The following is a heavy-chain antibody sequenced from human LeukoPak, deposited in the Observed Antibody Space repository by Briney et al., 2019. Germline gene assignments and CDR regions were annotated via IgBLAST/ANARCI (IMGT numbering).Heavy chain of an antibody. CDR2: ISNDDRNK. CDR1: GFNFHNFA. CDR3: ARPSPPGDGYNPCDY. D-gene: IGHD5-24*01. J-gene: IGHJ4*02. Sequence: RGSLRLSCVASGFNFHNFAMHWVRQAPGKGLEWVAVISNDDRNKYYTDSVKGRFIISRDNSKNTVYLQMNSLKTEDTAMYYCARPSPPGDGYNPCDYWGPGALVVVSS. V-gene: IGHV3-30*04.